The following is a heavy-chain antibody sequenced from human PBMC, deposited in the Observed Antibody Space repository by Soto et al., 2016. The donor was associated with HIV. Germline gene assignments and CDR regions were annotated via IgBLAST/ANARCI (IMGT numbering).Heavy chain of an antibody. CDR3: ARGGGFGYSYGNPYGMDV. J-gene: IGHJ6*02. D-gene: IGHD5-18*01. CDR1: GFTFSSYS. Sequence: EVQLVESGGGLVKPGGPVRLSCAASGFTFSSYSMNWVRQAPGKGLEWVSSISSSSSYIYYADSVKGRFTISRDNAKNSLYLQMNSLRADNTAVYYCARGGGFGYSYGNPYGMDVWGQGTTVTVSS. CDR2: ISSSSSYI. V-gene: IGHV3-21*01.